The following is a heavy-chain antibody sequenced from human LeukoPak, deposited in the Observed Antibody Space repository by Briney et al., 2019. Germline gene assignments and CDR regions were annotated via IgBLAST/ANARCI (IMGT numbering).Heavy chain of an antibody. V-gene: IGHV1-69*02. CDR2: ISPILGVN. D-gene: IGHD3-22*01. CDR1: GGTFSTYS. CDR3: AAVYDGAAGYFDL. Sequence: SVKVSCKASGGTFSTYSITWVRQAPGQGLEWMGRISPILGVNYYALKFQGRLTISADKSMITAYMDLTNVTSEDTAVYYCAAVYDGAAGYFDLWGRGTLITVSS. J-gene: IGHJ2*01.